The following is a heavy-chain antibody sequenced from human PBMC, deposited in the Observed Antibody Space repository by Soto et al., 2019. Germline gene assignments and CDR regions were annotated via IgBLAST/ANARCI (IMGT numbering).Heavy chain of an antibody. J-gene: IGHJ4*02. V-gene: IGHV3-23*01. D-gene: IGHD3-10*01. CDR1: GFTFSSYA. Sequence: EVQLLESGGGLVQPGGSLRLSCAASGFTFSSYAMNWVRQAPGKGLEWVSSISGSGTNTYYADSVKGRYTISRDKANNTLFLQMNSLRAEDTAVYYCAKVRFGQLLGPSYWGQGTLVTVSS. CDR2: ISGSGTNT. CDR3: AKVRFGQLLGPSY.